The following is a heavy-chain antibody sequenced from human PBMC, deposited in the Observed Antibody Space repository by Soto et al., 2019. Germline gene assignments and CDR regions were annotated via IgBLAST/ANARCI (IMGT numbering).Heavy chain of an antibody. CDR1: GGSISSNNDY. CDR2: IYYSGGT. J-gene: IGHJ4*02. D-gene: IGHD3-3*01. V-gene: IGHV4-39*01. Sequence: PSETQSLTYTVSGGSISSNNDYWGWIRQPPGKGLEWIGSIYYSGGTFYNPSLKSRVTISVDTSKNQFSLKLSSVTAADTAVYFCARLLSADYDFWSGYPKDATFDCWGQGTLVTVSS. CDR3: ARLLSADYDFWSGYPKDATFDC.